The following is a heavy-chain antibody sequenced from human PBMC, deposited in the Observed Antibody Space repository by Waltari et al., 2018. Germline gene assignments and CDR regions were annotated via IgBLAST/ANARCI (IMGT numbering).Heavy chain of an antibody. D-gene: IGHD3-9*01. J-gene: IGHJ4*02. Sequence: EVQLVESGGGLVQPGGSLRLSCAAFGFTFSSYAMSWVRQAPGKGLEWVSAISGSGGITYYADSVKGRFTISRDNSKNTLYLQMNSLRAEDTAVYYCAKDPIRYFDWLSPLFDYWGQGTLVTVSS. CDR2: ISGSGGIT. CDR1: GFTFSSYA. CDR3: AKDPIRYFDWLSPLFDY. V-gene: IGHV3-23*04.